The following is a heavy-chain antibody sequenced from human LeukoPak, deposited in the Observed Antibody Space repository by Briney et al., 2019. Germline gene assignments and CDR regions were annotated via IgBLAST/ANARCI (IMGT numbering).Heavy chain of an antibody. CDR3: AKEGGHPLTVDWYFDL. J-gene: IGHJ2*01. CDR1: GFTFSSYA. Sequence: GGSLRLSCAASGFTFSSYAMSWVRQAPGKGLEWVSAISGSGGSTYYADSVKGRFTISRDNSKNTLYLQMNSLRAEDTAVYYCAKEGGHPLTVDWYFDLWGRGTLVTVSS. CDR2: ISGSGGST. V-gene: IGHV3-23*01. D-gene: IGHD2-21*01.